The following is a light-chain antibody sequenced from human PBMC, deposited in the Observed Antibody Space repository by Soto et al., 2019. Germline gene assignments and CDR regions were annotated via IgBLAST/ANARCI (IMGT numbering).Light chain of an antibody. CDR2: VTS. CDR3: QQYGSSLFT. CDR1: QSVSSKY. V-gene: IGKV3-20*01. J-gene: IGKJ3*01. Sequence: EIVLTQSPGTLSLSPGERTTLSCRASQSVSSKYLAWYQQKPGQAPRVLIYVTSIRASGAPERFSGGGSGTDFTLTITRLEREDFAVDYGQQYGSSLFTFGPGTKVDF.